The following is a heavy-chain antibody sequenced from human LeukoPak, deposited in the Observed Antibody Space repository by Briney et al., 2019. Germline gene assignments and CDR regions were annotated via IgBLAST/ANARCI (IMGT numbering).Heavy chain of an antibody. V-gene: IGHV3-48*03. CDR1: GFTFSSYE. CDR2: ISSSGSTI. CDR3: ARGLMMGAKYYGSGREVDY. J-gene: IGHJ4*02. Sequence: PGGSLRLSCAASGFTFSSYEMNWVRQAPGKGLEWVSYISSSGSTIYYADSVKGRFTISRDNAKNSLYLQMNSLRAEDTAVYYCARGLMMGAKYYGSGREVDYWGQGTLVTVPS. D-gene: IGHD3-10*01.